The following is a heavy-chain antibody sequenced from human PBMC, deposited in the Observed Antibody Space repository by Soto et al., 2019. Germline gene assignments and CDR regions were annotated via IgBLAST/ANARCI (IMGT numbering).Heavy chain of an antibody. CDR1: GFTFSSYS. J-gene: IGHJ6*02. CDR3: AREGYYDSSGLYYYYGMDV. V-gene: IGHV3-21*01. CDR2: ISSSSSYI. Sequence: GGSLRLSCAASGFTFSSYSMNWVRQAPGKGLEWVSSISSSSSYIYYADSVKGRFTISRDNAKNSLYLQMNSLRAEDTAVYYCAREGYYDSSGLYYYYGMDVWGQGTTVTAP. D-gene: IGHD3-22*01.